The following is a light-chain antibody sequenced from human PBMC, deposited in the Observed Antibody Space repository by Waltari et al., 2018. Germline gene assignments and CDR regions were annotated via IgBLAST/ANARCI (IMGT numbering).Light chain of an antibody. V-gene: IGKV2-30*01. J-gene: IGKJ1*01. Sequence: DVVVTQSPLALPVTLGKPASISCRTSKSLENRAGYTYLNWFHQRPGQYPRRLIYRVYKLDSGVPDRFSGSGSGTEFTLRISSVEAEDVCVYYCMQGTHWPRTFGQGTKVDIK. CDR1: KSLENRAGYTY. CDR2: RVY. CDR3: MQGTHWPRT.